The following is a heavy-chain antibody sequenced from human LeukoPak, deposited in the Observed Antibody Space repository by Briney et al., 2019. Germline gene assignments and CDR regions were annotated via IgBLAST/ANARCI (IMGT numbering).Heavy chain of an antibody. D-gene: IGHD2-21*01. CDR3: AKDRVLAYQDTADSFDM. CDR2: ISGDGRDA. V-gene: IGHV3-43*02. J-gene: IGHJ3*02. Sequence: GGSLTLSCAASGFTYYDYAMHWLRQARGKGLEWVSLISGDGRDAYYGDFVKGRFTISRDNINNSLYLQMNNPRTEDTALYYCAKDRVLAYQDTADSFDMCGQGTVVTVSS. CDR1: GFTYYDYA.